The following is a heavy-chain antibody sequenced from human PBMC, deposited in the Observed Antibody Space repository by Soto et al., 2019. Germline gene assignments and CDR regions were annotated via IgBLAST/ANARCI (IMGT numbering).Heavy chain of an antibody. Sequence: QVQLVQSGAEVKKPGSSVKVSCKDSGGTFSSDAISWVRQAPGQGLEWMGGIIPIFGTANYAQKFQGRVTITADKPTSTADRELSSLRSADTAVYYCASIGRADILTGGGDYWGQGTLVTVAS. CDR3: ASIGRADILTGGGDY. CDR2: IIPIFGTA. CDR1: GGTFSSDA. D-gene: IGHD3-9*01. J-gene: IGHJ4*02. V-gene: IGHV1-69*06.